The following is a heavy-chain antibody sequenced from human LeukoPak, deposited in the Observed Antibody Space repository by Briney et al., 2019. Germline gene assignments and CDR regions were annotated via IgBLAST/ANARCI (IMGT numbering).Heavy chain of an antibody. Sequence: GGSLRLSCEASGFTFSHFAMHWVRQAPGKGLEWVGFIRSIAYGGTTEHAASVKDRFTISRDDSKSAAYLDMYSLKTEDTGVYYCTRDASYYDFWSGYSNWGQGTLVTVSS. CDR2: IRSIAYGGTT. J-gene: IGHJ4*02. CDR1: GFTFSHFA. D-gene: IGHD3-3*01. CDR3: TRDASYYDFWSGYSN. V-gene: IGHV3-49*04.